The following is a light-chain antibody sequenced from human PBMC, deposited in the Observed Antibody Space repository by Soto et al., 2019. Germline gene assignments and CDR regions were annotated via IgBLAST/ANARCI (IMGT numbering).Light chain of an antibody. CDR3: QTWGTGFWV. V-gene: IGLV4-69*01. J-gene: IGLJ3*02. CDR2: LNSDGSH. CDR1: SGHSSYA. Sequence: QAVVTQSPSASASLGASVKLTCTLSSGHSSYAIAWHQQQPEKGPRYLMKLNSDGSHSKGDGIPDRFSGSSSGAERYLTISSLQSEDEAVYYCQTWGTGFWVFGGGTKLTVL.